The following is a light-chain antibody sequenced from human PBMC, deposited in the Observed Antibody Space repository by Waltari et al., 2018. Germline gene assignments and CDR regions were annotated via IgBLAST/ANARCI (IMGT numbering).Light chain of an antibody. Sequence: DIQLTQSPSTLSASAAHRVTITCRARPSINSWLAWYHQKPGKAHKLLIYKASSLESGVPSRFSVSGSGTEFTLTISSLQPDDFATYYCQQYPRTFGQGTKVEIK. CDR3: QQYPRT. V-gene: IGKV1-5*03. CDR1: PSINSW. CDR2: KAS. J-gene: IGKJ1*01.